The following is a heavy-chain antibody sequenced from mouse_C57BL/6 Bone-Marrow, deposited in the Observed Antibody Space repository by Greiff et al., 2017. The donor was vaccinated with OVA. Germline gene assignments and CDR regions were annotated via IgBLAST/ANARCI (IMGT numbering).Heavy chain of an antibody. V-gene: IGHV7-3*01. D-gene: IGHD2-3*01. Sequence: EVKLMESGGGLVQPGGSLSLSCAASGFTFTDYYMSWVRQPPGKALEWLGFIRNKANGYTTEYSASVKGRFTISRDNSQSILYLQMNALRAEDSATYYCARCHDGYFSWFAYWGQGTLVTVSA. CDR1: GFTFTDYY. CDR2: IRNKANGYTT. CDR3: ARCHDGYFSWFAY. J-gene: IGHJ3*01.